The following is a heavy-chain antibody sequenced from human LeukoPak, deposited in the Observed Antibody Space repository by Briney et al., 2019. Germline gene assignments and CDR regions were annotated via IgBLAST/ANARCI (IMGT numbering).Heavy chain of an antibody. V-gene: IGHV6-1*01. CDR3: AREVISIYAFDI. J-gene: IGHJ3*02. Sequence: SQTLSLTCAISGDSVSSDSAAWNWIRQSPSRGLEWLGRTYYRSKWYNDYVVSVKSRITINPDTSKNQFSLQLNSVTPEDTAVYFCAREVISIYAFDIWGQGTMVTVSS. CDR1: GDSVSSDSAA. CDR2: TYYRSKWYN. D-gene: IGHD3-10*01.